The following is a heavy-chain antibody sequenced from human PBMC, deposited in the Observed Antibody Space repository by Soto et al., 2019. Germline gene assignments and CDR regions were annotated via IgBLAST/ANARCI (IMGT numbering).Heavy chain of an antibody. Sequence: HVQLVQSGSEMKKPGSSVRVSCKASGDSFRSYSLSWVRQAPGQGLEWVGGFIPIFGTPKYAQKFQGRLTISADESTSTVSMDLSSLRSEDTAVYYCAWARGVVDNYYYSGMDVWGQGTTVTVSS. CDR2: FIPIFGTP. CDR3: AWARGVVDNYYYSGMDV. J-gene: IGHJ6*02. V-gene: IGHV1-69*01. D-gene: IGHD3-22*01. CDR1: GDSFRSYS.